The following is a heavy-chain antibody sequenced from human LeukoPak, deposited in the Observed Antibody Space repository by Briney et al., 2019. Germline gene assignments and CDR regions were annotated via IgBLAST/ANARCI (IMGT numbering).Heavy chain of an antibody. V-gene: IGHV4-39*01. CDR1: GGSISSSSYY. D-gene: IGHD2-2*01. Sequence: PSETLSLTCTVSGGSISSSSYYWGWIRQPPGKGLEWIGSIYYRGSTYYNPSLRSRITLSLDTSKSQFSLKLSSVTAADTAVYYCARHKGYCSSTSCHPIRYNWFDPWGQGTLVTVSS. CDR2: IYYRGST. J-gene: IGHJ5*02. CDR3: ARHKGYCSSTSCHPIRYNWFDP.